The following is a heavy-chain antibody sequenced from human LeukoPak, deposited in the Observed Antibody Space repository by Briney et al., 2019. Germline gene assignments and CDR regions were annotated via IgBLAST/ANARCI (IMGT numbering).Heavy chain of an antibody. Sequence: SETLSLTCTVSGASISSYYWSWIRQPPGKGLEWIGYIYYSGTTIYNPSLKSRVTISVDTSKSQFSLKLSFVTTADTALYYCARVAYSTPGYYYMDVWGKGTTVTV. V-gene: IGHV4-59*01. CDR2: IYYSGTT. D-gene: IGHD4-11*01. CDR1: GASISSYY. CDR3: ARVAYSTPGYYYMDV. J-gene: IGHJ6*03.